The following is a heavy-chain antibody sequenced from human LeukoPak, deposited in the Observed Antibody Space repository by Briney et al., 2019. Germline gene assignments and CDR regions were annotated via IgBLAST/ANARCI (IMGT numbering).Heavy chain of an antibody. CDR2: IYHSGSS. CDR1: GYSMSSGYY. J-gene: IGHJ6*03. D-gene: IGHD3-3*01. V-gene: IGHV4-38-2*01. CDR3: ASYDFPPLFYMDV. Sequence: PSETLSLTCAVSGYSMSSGYYWGWIRQAPGKGLEWIGSIYHSGSSYYNPSLKSRVTISVDTSKNQFSLKLSSVTAADTAVYYCASYDFPPLFYMDVWGKGTTVTVSS.